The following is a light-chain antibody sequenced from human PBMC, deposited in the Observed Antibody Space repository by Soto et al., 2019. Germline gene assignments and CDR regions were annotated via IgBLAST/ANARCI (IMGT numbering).Light chain of an antibody. CDR3: QSYDNSPRVWV. CDR2: EGY. J-gene: IGLJ3*02. Sequence: QSALTQPASVSGAPGQSVTISCTGTTTNFGEFNVAPWYHQHPGTAPKLLIFEGYRRPSEVSNRFSASKSGTSASLAITGLQAEDEAHYYCQSYDNSPRVWVFGGGTKLTVL. CDR1: TTNFGEFNV. V-gene: IGLV1-40*01.